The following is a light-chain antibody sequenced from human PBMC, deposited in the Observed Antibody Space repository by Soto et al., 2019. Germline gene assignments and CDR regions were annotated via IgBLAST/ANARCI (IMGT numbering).Light chain of an antibody. Sequence: QSVLTQPPSVSGAPGQRVTISCTGSSSNIGAGFDVHWYQHLPGTAPKPLIYDNTNPPSGVPDRFSGSKSGTSASLAITGLQAEDEADYYCQSYDSSLSGWLFGGGTKLTVL. CDR1: SSNIGAGFD. V-gene: IGLV1-40*01. CDR2: DNT. J-gene: IGLJ2*01. CDR3: QSYDSSLSGWL.